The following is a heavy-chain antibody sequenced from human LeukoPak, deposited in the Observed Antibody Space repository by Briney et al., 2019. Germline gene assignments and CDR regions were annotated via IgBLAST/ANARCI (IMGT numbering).Heavy chain of an antibody. Sequence: GGSLRLSCAPSGFTFDDYAMHWVRQAPGKGLEWVSLISWDGGSTYYADSVKGRFPISRDNSKNSLYLQMNSLRAEDTALYYCAKDSGTIMGYYFDYWGQGTLVTVSS. CDR1: GFTFDDYA. D-gene: IGHD1-14*01. J-gene: IGHJ4*02. CDR2: ISWDGGST. V-gene: IGHV3-43D*04. CDR3: AKDSGTIMGYYFDY.